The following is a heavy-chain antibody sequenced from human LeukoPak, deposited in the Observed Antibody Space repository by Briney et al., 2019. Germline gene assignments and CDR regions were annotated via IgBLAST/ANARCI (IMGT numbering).Heavy chain of an antibody. V-gene: IGHV4-39*07. D-gene: IGHD3-22*01. CDR1: GGSISSSSYY. J-gene: IGHJ5*02. Sequence: SETLSLTCTVSGGSISSSSYYWGWIRQPPGKGLEWIGSIYYSGSTNYNPSLKSRVTISVDTSKNQFSLKLSSVTAADTAVYYCATYTSNYYDSSGYSSNWFDPWGQGTLVTVSS. CDR3: ATYTSNYYDSSGYSSNWFDP. CDR2: IYYSGST.